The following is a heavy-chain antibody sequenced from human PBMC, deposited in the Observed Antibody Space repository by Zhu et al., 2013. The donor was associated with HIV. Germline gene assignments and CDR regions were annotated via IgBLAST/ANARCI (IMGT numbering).Heavy chain of an antibody. V-gene: IGHV4-39*07. D-gene: IGHD2-8*01. J-gene: IGHJ3*02. Sequence: QVQLQESGPGLAKPSETLSLTCAVSGGSISSNGYYWGWIRQPPGKGLEWIGSIYYSGSTYYNPSLKSRVTTSVDKSKNQFSLKLSSVTAADTADYYCARGHSTYGDVFDIWGQGTMVTVSA. CDR2: IYYSGST. CDR1: GGSISSNGYY. CDR3: ARGHSTYGDVFDI.